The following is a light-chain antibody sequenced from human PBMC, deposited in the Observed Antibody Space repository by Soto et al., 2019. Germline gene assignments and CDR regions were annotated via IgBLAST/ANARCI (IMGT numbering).Light chain of an antibody. J-gene: IGKJ1*01. V-gene: IGKV1-5*03. CDR2: KAS. CDR3: QQYITDSRT. Sequence: DIQMTQSPSTLSASVGGRVTITCRASQSISSWLAWYQQKPGKAPNLLIYKASSLKSGVPSRFSGSGSGTEFTLTISSLQPDDFATYYCQQYITDSRTFGQGTKVDIK. CDR1: QSISSW.